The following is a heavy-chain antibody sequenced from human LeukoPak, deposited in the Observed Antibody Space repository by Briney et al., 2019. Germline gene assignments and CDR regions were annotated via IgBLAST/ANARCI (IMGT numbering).Heavy chain of an antibody. CDR3: AKWPEGATPKFHY. Sequence: GGPLRLSCTASGFTFSSYAMSWVRQAPGKELEWVSTISGSGGVTYYPDSVRGRFTISRDNSKNTLHLQMDSLRAEDTAIYYCAKWPEGATPKFHYWGQGTLVTVSS. CDR2: ISGSGGVT. V-gene: IGHV3-23*01. D-gene: IGHD1-26*01. CDR1: GFTFSSYA. J-gene: IGHJ4*02.